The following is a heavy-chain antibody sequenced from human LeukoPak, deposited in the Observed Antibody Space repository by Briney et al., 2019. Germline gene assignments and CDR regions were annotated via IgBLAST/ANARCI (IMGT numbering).Heavy chain of an antibody. CDR1: GYTFTSYD. Sequence: ASVKVSCKASGYTFTSYDINWVRQATGQGLEWMGWMNPNSGNTGYAQKFQGRVTMTRNTSISTACMELSSLRSEDTAVYYCATHNYDILTGHGQNFDYWGQGTLVTVSS. CDR3: ATHNYDILTGHGQNFDY. V-gene: IGHV1-8*01. D-gene: IGHD3-9*01. CDR2: MNPNSGNT. J-gene: IGHJ4*02.